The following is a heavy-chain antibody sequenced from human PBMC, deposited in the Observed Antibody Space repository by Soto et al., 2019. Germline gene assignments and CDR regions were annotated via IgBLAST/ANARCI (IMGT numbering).Heavy chain of an antibody. CDR3: ARWGTTGGLDV. CDR2: TSYYGSDK. J-gene: IGHJ1*01. D-gene: IGHD3-16*01. V-gene: IGHV3-33*05. Sequence: QVQLVESGGGVVQPGTSLRVSCVGSGFTFRSYVIHWVRQAPGKGLEWVALTSYYGSDKYYGDSVRGRFTISRDNSRNTVDIQMDSLRLQDTALYSCARWGTTGGLDVWGQGTLVYVS. CDR1: GFTFRSYV.